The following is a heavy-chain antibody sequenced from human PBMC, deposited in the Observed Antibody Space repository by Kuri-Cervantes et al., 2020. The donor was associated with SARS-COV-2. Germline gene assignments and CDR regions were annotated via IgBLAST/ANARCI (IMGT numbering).Heavy chain of an antibody. D-gene: IGHD3-9*01. CDR3: ARDYKCDYYDSLTGYSHYYYYSGMDV. J-gene: IGHJ6*02. CDR1: GFTFDDYA. V-gene: IGHV3-9*01. CDR2: SSWNSGGI. Sequence: SCAASGFTFDDYAMHVGRQAPGKGLEWGSGSSWNSGGIGYADSVKGRFTISRDNAKNSLFLQMNSLSAEDTAVYYCARDYKCDYYDSLTGYSHYYYYSGMDVWGQGTTVTVSS.